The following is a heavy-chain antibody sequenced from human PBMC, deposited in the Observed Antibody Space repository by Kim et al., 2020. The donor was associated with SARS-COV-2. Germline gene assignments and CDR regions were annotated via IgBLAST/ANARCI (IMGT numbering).Heavy chain of an antibody. CDR1: GYTFTSYD. D-gene: IGHD3-3*01. CDR2: MNPNSGNT. V-gene: IGHV1-8*01. J-gene: IGHJ6*02. CDR3: VSSERYYDFFYYYYGMDV. Sequence: ASVKVSCKASGYTFTSYDINWVRQATGQGLEWMGWMNPNSGNTGYAQKFQGRVTMTRNTSISTAYMELSSLRSEDTAVYYCVSSERYYDFFYYYYGMDVWGQGTTVTVSS.